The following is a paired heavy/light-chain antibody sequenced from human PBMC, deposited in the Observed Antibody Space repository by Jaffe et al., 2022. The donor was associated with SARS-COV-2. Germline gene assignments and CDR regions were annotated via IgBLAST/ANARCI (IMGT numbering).Heavy chain of an antibody. V-gene: IGHV3-30*04. Sequence: QVQLVESGGGVVQPGRSLRLSCAASGFTFSSYSMHWVRQAPGKGLEWVSVISNDGNNEYYADSVKGRFTISRDNSKNTLFLQMNSLRPEDTAVYYCGREYFDSVDYWGQGTLVTVSS. D-gene: IGHD3-9*01. J-gene: IGHJ4*02. CDR3: GREYFDSVDY. CDR2: ISNDGNNE. CDR1: GFTFSSYS.
Light chain of an antibody. Sequence: DIVMTQSPDSLAVSLGERATLSCKSSQNLLYSSNNKNYLAWYQQKPGQPPKLLFYWASTRESGVPDRFSGSGSGTDFTLTISSLQAEDVAVYYCQQYYNTPYTFGQGTKLEIK. CDR1: QNLLYSSNNKNY. V-gene: IGKV4-1*01. CDR2: WAS. J-gene: IGKJ2*01. CDR3: QQYYNTPYT.